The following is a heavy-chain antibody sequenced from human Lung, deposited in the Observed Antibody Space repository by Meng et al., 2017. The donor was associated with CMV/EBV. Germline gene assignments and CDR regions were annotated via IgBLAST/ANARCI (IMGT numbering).Heavy chain of an antibody. D-gene: IGHD3-22*01. Sequence: SXTXSLXCTISGGSISSYYWSWIRQPPGKGLEWIGHIHYSGSTNYNPSLKSRVTVSADTSKNQFSLKLRSVTAADTAVYYCAIVGRYDASARYYLDAYDIXGQAXVVTVSS. CDR2: IHYSGST. CDR3: AIVGRYDASARYYLDAYDI. CDR1: GGSISSYY. J-gene: IGHJ3*02. V-gene: IGHV4-59*01.